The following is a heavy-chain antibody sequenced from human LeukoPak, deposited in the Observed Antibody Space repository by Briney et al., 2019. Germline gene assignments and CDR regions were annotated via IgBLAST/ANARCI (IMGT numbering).Heavy chain of an antibody. CDR3: ARGARYCSSTSCYSYFDY. CDR1: GFTFSSYA. V-gene: IGHV3-30-3*01. D-gene: IGHD2-2*01. Sequence: GGSLRLSCAASGFTFSSYAMHWVRQAPGKGLEWVAVTSHDGSNKYYADSVKGRFTISRDNSKNTLYLQMNSLRAEDTAVYYCARGARYCSSTSCYSYFDYWGQGTLVTVSS. J-gene: IGHJ4*02. CDR2: TSHDGSNK.